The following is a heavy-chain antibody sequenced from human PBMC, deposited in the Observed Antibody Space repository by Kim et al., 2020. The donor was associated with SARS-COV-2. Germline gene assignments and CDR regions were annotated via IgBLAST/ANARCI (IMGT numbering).Heavy chain of an antibody. CDR3: ARIGGGSGFDLNWFDP. CDR1: GGSVSDTHW. Sequence: SETLSLTCAVSGGSVSDTHWWSWVRQSPGKGLEWLGEIYHTGSTTYSPSLKSRINISLDKSKNQFSLKLISVTAADTAVYYCARIGGGSGFDLNWFDPWGQGAMVTVSS. V-gene: IGHV4-4*02. J-gene: IGHJ5*02. CDR2: IYHTGST. D-gene: IGHD5-12*01.